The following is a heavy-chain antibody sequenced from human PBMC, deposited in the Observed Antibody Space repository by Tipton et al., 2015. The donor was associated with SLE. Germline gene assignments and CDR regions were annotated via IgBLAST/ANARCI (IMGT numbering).Heavy chain of an antibody. Sequence: TLSLTCTVSGGSISSSSYYWSWIRQPPGKGLEWIGYIYYSGSTNYNPSLKSRVTISVDTSKNQFSLKLSSVTAADTAVYYCARGGEDGYNFDYWGQGTLVTVSS. V-gene: IGHV4-61*01. CDR2: IYYSGST. D-gene: IGHD5-24*01. CDR1: GGSISSSSYY. CDR3: ARGGEDGYNFDY. J-gene: IGHJ4*02.